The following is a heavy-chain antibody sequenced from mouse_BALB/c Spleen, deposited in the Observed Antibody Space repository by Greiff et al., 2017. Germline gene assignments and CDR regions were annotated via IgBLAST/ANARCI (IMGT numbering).Heavy chain of an antibody. CDR3: ARVYYGSSYYAMDY. CDR2: ISSGSSTI. D-gene: IGHD1-1*01. Sequence: EVMLVESGGGLVQPGGSRKLSCAASGFTFSSFGMHWVRQAPEKGLEWVAYISSGSSTIYYADTVKGRFTISRDNPKNTLFLQMTSLRSEDTAMYYCARVYYGSSYYAMDYWGQGTSVTVSS. V-gene: IGHV5-17*02. J-gene: IGHJ4*01. CDR1: GFTFSSFG.